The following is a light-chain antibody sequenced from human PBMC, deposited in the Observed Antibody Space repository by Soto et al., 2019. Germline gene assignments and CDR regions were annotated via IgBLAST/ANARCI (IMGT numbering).Light chain of an antibody. J-gene: IGKJ5*01. Sequence: IVLKQSPATLSLSPGERATLSCRASQSVSSYLAWYQQKPGQAPRLLIYDASNRATGIPARFSGSGSGTDFTLTISSLEPEDFAVYYCQQRSNWPLGTFGQGTRLEI. V-gene: IGKV3-11*01. CDR2: DAS. CDR3: QQRSNWPLGT. CDR1: QSVSSY.